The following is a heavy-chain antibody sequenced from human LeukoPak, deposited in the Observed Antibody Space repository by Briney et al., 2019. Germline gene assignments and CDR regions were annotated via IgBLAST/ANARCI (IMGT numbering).Heavy chain of an antibody. J-gene: IGHJ3*02. D-gene: IGHD5-12*01. CDR2: IYYRGSA. Sequence: SETLSLTCTVSGDSINSYYWSWIRQPPGKGLEWLGYIYYRGSANYNPSLKSRVTISIDTSKNQFSLKLNSVTAADTGIYYCARHSRSAYTGYENAFDIWGQGTMVTVSS. V-gene: IGHV4-59*08. CDR1: GDSINSYY. CDR3: ARHSRSAYTGYENAFDI.